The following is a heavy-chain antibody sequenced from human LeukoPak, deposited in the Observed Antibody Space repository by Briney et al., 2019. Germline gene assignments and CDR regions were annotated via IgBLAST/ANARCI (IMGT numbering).Heavy chain of an antibody. V-gene: IGHV3-30*02. J-gene: IGHJ4*02. CDR3: AKDLVKGVVMGFDY. CDR2: IRYDGSNK. Sequence: GGSLRLSCAASGFTFSSYSMHWVRQAPGKGLEWVAFIRYDGSNKYYADSVKGRFTISRDNSKNTLYLQMNSLRAEDTAVYYCAKDLVKGVVMGFDYWGQGTLVTVSS. D-gene: IGHD3-3*01. CDR1: GFTFSSYS.